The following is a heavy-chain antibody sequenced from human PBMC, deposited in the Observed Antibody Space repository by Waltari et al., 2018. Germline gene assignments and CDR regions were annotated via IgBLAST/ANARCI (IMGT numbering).Heavy chain of an antibody. CDR3: AGGIAEAEGDLLEY. CDR2: IMPMFGTA. Sequence: QVQLVQSGAEVKKPGSSVKVSCKASGGTISSYAISWVRQAPGQGLEWMGGIMPMFGTANYAQRFQGRVTITADESTNTAYMELSSLRSEDTAVFYCAGGIAEAEGDLLEYWGQGTLVTVSS. CDR1: GGTISSYA. V-gene: IGHV1-69*01. D-gene: IGHD6-13*01. J-gene: IGHJ4*02.